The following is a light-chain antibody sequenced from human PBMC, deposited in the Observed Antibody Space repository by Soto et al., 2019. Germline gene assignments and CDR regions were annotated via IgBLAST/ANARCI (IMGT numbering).Light chain of an antibody. CDR1: QSIRSF. V-gene: IGKV1-5*03. J-gene: IGKJ1*01. CDR3: QQYESYWT. Sequence: DIQMTQSPSTLSASVGDRVTITCRASQSIRSFLAWYQQKPGKTPKLLIYKASIVEGGVPSRFSGSGSGTEFTLTISSLQPDDFATYYCQQYESYWTFGQGTKVDMK. CDR2: KAS.